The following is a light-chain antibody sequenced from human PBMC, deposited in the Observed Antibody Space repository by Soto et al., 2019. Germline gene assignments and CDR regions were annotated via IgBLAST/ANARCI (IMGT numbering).Light chain of an antibody. Sequence: QSALTQPASVSGSPGQSITISCTGTSSDVGGYNYVSWYQQHPGKAPKLMIYDVSNRPSGVSNRFSGSKSGNTASLTISGLQADDAADYYCSSDTSSSNHVVFGGGTQLTVL. CDR1: SSDVGGYNY. V-gene: IGLV2-14*01. CDR3: SSDTSSSNHVV. J-gene: IGLJ2*01. CDR2: DVS.